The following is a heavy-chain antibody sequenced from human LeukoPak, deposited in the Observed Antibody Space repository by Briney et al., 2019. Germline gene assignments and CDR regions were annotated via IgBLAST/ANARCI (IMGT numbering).Heavy chain of an antibody. CDR1: GFTFGDYA. J-gene: IGHJ4*02. D-gene: IGHD3-3*01. V-gene: IGHV3-49*04. Sequence: GGSLRLSCTASGFTFGDYAMSWVRQAPGKGLAWVGVIRSKAYGGTTEYAASVKGRFTISRDDSKSIAYLQMNSLKTEDTAVYYCTRDADVWGGYYDYWGQGTLVTVSS. CDR2: IRSKAYGGTT. CDR3: TRDADVWGGYYDY.